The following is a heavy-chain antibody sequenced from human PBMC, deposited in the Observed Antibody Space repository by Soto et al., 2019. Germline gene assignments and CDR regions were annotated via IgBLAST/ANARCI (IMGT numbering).Heavy chain of an antibody. V-gene: IGHV3-48*02. CDR1: GFTFSKYS. CDR2: ISSSSNSV. CDR3: ARRSRPIEY. J-gene: IGHJ4*02. Sequence: GGSLRLSCEGTGFTFSKYSLNWVRQAPGKGLEWISYISSSSNSVDCAVSVKDRFIISRDNAKNSLYLQMDFLRHEDTAVYYCARRSRPIEYWGRGTLVTVSS. D-gene: IGHD6-25*01.